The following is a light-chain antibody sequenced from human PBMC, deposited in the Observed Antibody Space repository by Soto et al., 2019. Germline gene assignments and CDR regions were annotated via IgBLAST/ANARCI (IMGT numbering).Light chain of an antibody. V-gene: IGLV2-14*01. Sequence: QSVLTQPASVSGSPGQSITISCTGTSSDVGGYNYVSWYQQHSGKAPKLMIYDVSNRPSGVSNRFSGSKSGNTASLTLSGLQAEDEADYYCSSYTSSSTVVFGGGTKVTVL. CDR1: SSDVGGYNY. CDR2: DVS. CDR3: SSYTSSSTVV. J-gene: IGLJ2*01.